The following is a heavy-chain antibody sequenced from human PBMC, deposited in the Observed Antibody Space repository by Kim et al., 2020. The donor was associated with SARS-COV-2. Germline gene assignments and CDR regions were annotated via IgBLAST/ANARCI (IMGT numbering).Heavy chain of an antibody. Sequence: GGSLRLSCAASGFTFSNFAMSWVRQAPGKGLEWVSGISGSGGGTDYADSVEGQFEISRDNFKNMLYLQMNSLRAEDTAVYYCAKYPGPSIYYFDGSGYYFEYWGQGTLVTVSS. D-gene: IGHD3-22*01. J-gene: IGHJ4*02. CDR3: AKYPGPSIYYFDGSGYYFEY. CDR2: ISGSGGGT. V-gene: IGHV3-23*01. CDR1: GFTFSNFA.